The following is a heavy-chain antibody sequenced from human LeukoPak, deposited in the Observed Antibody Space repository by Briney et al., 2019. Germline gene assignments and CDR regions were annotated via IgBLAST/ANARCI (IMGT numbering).Heavy chain of an antibody. V-gene: IGHV4-34*01. D-gene: IGHD6-6*01. J-gene: IGHJ4*03. CDR3: ATRSSTLAAARCFDD. CDR2: IDHRGSS. CDR1: GESFSAYF. Sequence: ETLSLTCAVHGESFSAYFWSWIRQVPGKGLEWIGEIDHRGSSNYNPSLKSRATISVDTSKNHFSLSLTSVTAADTAVYYCATRSSTLAAARCFDDWGQGTVVTVSS.